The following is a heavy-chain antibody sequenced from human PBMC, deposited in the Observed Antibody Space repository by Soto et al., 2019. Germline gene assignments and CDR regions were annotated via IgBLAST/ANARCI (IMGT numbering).Heavy chain of an antibody. CDR2: INPMLGVA. CDR1: GGSFSRLV. D-gene: IGHD2-2*01. J-gene: IGHJ5*02. CDR3: ARGPAQFDP. V-gene: IGHV1-69*10. Sequence: SVKVSCKAAGGSFSRLVISCLRQAPGQGREWMGGINPMLGVANFAQKFQDRVTITADESTTTAYMELSSLRSEDTAVYYCARGPAQFDPWGQGTLVTVSS.